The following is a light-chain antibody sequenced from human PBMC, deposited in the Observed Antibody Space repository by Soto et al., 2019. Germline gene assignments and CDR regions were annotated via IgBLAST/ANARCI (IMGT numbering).Light chain of an antibody. Sequence: EMLLTQSPATLSLSPGERATLSCRASQSVSSYLAWYQQKPGQAPRLLIYGASSRATGIPDRFSGSGSGTDFTLTISRLEPEDFAVYYCQQYGSSPRTFGQGTKVDIK. CDR2: GAS. CDR1: QSVSSY. J-gene: IGKJ1*01. V-gene: IGKV3-20*01. CDR3: QQYGSSPRT.